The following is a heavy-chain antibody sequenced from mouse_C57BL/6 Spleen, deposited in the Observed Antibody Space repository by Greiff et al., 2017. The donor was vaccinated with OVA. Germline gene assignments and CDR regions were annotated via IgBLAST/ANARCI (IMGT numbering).Heavy chain of an antibody. CDR2: IYPGDGDT. CDR3: ARDWDRGYFDV. Sequence: QVQLQQSGPELVKPGASVKISCKASGYAFSSSWMNWVKQRPGKGLEWIGRIYPGDGDTNYNGKFKGKATLTADKSSSTAYMQLSSLTSEDSAVYFCARDWDRGYFDVWGTGTTVTVSS. D-gene: IGHD4-1*01. CDR1: GYAFSSSW. V-gene: IGHV1-82*01. J-gene: IGHJ1*03.